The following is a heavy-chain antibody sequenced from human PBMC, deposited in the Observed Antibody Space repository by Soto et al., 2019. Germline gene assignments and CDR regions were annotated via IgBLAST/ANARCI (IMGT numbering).Heavy chain of an antibody. CDR3: AKDGRREGSFGNWFDP. CDR1: GGTFSNYA. V-gene: IGHV1-69*15. Sequence: QVQLVQSGAEVKKPGSSVKVSCKASGGTFSNYAITWVRQAPGQGLEWLGRIIPIFGTRDYAQKFQGRVTITAXXXTXXAYMEMSSLRSDVTAVYYCAKDGRREGSFGNWFDPWGQGTLVTVSS. D-gene: IGHD3-16*01. J-gene: IGHJ5*02. CDR2: IIPIFGTR.